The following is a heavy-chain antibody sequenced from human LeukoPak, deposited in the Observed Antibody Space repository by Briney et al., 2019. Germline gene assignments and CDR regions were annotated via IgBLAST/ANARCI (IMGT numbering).Heavy chain of an antibody. J-gene: IGHJ2*01. CDR1: GFTFSNYA. Sequence: GGSLRLSCAASGFTFSNYAMSWVRQAPGKGLEWVSIVGVDGDDTHYADSVKGRFTISRDNSKNSLYVQMNSLEAEDTAVYYCAKGPGDRWPESRFFDLWGRGTLVTVSS. CDR2: VGVDGDDT. V-gene: IGHV3-23*01. D-gene: IGHD3-16*01. CDR3: AKGPGDRWPESRFFDL.